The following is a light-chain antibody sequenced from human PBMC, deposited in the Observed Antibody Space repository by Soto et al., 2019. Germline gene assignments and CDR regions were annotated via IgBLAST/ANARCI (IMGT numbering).Light chain of an antibody. CDR2: GAS. J-gene: IGKJ4*01. V-gene: IGKV3-20*01. CDR1: QSVSSY. Sequence: ETVLTQSPATLSLSPGDRATLSCRASQSVSSYLAWYQQKPGQAPRLLIYGASSRATGIPDRFSGSGSGTDFTLTISRLEPEDFAVYYCQQYGSSPLTFGGGTKVDI. CDR3: QQYGSSPLT.